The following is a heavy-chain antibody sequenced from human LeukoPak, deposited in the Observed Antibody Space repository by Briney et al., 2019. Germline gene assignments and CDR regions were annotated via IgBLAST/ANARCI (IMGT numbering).Heavy chain of an antibody. Sequence: KTGGSLRLSCAASGFTFSYAYMNWVRQAPGKGPEWVGRIKSKGDGGTTGYAAPVKGRFTISRDDSKNMLYLQMNSLTTEDTAVYYCTTVTMVREINWGQGTLVTVSS. CDR1: GFTFSYAY. D-gene: IGHD3-10*01. CDR2: IKSKGDGGTT. V-gene: IGHV3-15*01. J-gene: IGHJ4*02. CDR3: TTVTMVREIN.